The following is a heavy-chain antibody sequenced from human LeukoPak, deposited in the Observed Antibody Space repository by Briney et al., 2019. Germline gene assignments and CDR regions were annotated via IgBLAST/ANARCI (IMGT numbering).Heavy chain of an antibody. CDR1: GFTFSNYG. V-gene: IGHV3-23*01. D-gene: IGHD3-10*01. CDR3: ARDHQPGIGMDY. Sequence: GGSLRLSCAASGFTFSNYGMNWVRQAPEKGLEWVSTISGSGGSTYYADSVKGRFTVSRDNSKNTLYLQMNSLRAEDTAVYYCARDHQPGIGMDYWGQGTLVTVSP. CDR2: ISGSGGST. J-gene: IGHJ4*02.